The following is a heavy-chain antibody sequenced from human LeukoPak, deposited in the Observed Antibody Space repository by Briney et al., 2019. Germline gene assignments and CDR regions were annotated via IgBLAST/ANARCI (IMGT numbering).Heavy chain of an antibody. J-gene: IGHJ3*02. D-gene: IGHD3-22*01. CDR1: GVSFSGYY. Sequence: PSETLSLTCAVYGVSFSGYYWSWIRQPPGKGLEWIGEINHSGSTNYNPSLKSRVTISVDTSKNQFSLKLSSVTAADTAVYYCARRRVYYYDSSGYYLPSDAFDIWGQGTMVTVSS. CDR2: INHSGST. V-gene: IGHV4-34*01. CDR3: ARRRVYYYDSSGYYLPSDAFDI.